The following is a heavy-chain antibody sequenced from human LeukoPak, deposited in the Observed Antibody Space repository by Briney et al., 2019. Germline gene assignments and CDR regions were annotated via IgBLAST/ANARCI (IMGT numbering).Heavy chain of an antibody. V-gene: IGHV3-48*03. D-gene: IGHD4-23*01. J-gene: IGHJ4*02. Sequence: PGGSLRLSCAASGFTFSSYEMNWVRQAPGKGLEWVSYISSSGSTIYYADSVKGRFTISRDNSKNTLYLQMNSLRAEDTAVCYCAKEHYGGNLPFDYWGQGTLVTVSS. CDR3: AKEHYGGNLPFDY. CDR2: ISSSGSTI. CDR1: GFTFSSYE.